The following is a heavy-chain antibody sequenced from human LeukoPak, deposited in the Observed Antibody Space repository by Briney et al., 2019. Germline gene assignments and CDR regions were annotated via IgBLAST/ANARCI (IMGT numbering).Heavy chain of an antibody. Sequence: GASVKVSCKASGYTFTSYDINWVRQATGQGLEWMGWMNPNSGNTGYVQKFQGRVTMTRNTSISTAYMELSSLRSEETAVYYCARGKAAAGPKNYYMDVWGKGTTVTVSS. J-gene: IGHJ6*03. CDR2: MNPNSGNT. CDR3: ARGKAAAGPKNYYMDV. D-gene: IGHD6-13*01. CDR1: GYTFTSYD. V-gene: IGHV1-8*01.